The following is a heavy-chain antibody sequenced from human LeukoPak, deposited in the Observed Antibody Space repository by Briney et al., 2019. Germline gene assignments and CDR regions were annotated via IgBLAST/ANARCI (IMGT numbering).Heavy chain of an antibody. D-gene: IGHD6-19*01. CDR2: ISSSGSTI. J-gene: IGHJ4*02. V-gene: IGHV3-48*04. CDR3: AREGGWHDRFDY. CDR1: GFTFSSYN. Sequence: GGSLRLSCAASGFTFSSYNMNWVRQAPGKGLEWVSCISSSGSTIYYADSVKGRFTISRDNAKNSLYLQMNSLRAEDTAVYYCAREGGWHDRFDYWGQGTLVTVSS.